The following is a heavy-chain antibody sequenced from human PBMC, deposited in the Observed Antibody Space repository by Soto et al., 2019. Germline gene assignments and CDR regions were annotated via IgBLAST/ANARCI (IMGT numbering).Heavy chain of an antibody. CDR2: IKQDGSEK. V-gene: IGHV3-7*01. D-gene: IGHD2-15*01. CDR3: VRDQDTYGQAVFDS. CDR1: GFTFSTYW. Sequence: GGSLRLSCAASGFTFSTYWMTWVRQAPGKGLEWVANIKQDGSEKYYVDSMKGRFTISRDNAKNSLYLQMSNLRVDDTALYFCVRDQDTYGQAVFDSWGQGTLVTVSS. J-gene: IGHJ4*02.